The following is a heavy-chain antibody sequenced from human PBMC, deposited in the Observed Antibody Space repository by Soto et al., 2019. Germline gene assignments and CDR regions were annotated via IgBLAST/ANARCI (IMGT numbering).Heavy chain of an antibody. D-gene: IGHD3-10*01. J-gene: IGHJ3*02. CDR1: GGSFSGYY. CDR3: AREMGLWFGENDAFDI. CDR2: INHSGST. Sequence: PSETLSLTCAVYGGSFSGYYWSWIRQPPGKGLEWIGEINHSGSTNYNPSLKSRVTISVDTSKNQFSLKLSSVTAADTAVYYCAREMGLWFGENDAFDIWGQGTMVTVS. V-gene: IGHV4-34*01.